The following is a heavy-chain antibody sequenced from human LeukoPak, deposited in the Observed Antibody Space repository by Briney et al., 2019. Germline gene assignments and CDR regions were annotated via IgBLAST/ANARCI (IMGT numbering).Heavy chain of an antibody. Sequence: SETLSLTCTVSGGSISSSSYYWGWIRQPPGKGLEWIGSIYTSGSTNYNPSLKSRVTMSVDTSKNQFSLKLSSVTAADTAVYYCARDGYSYGRHYFDYWGQGTLVTVSS. CDR2: IYTSGST. CDR1: GGSISSSSYY. J-gene: IGHJ4*02. CDR3: ARDGYSYGRHYFDY. D-gene: IGHD5-18*01. V-gene: IGHV4-39*07.